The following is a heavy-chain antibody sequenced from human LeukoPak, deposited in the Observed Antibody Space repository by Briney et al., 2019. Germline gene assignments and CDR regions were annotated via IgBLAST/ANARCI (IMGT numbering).Heavy chain of an antibody. Sequence: GGSLRLSCVVSGFTFGKYWMSWVRQAPGKGLEWVANIKLDGSEKNYVDSVKGRFTISRDNTKNSLYLQMNSLRAEDTAVFYCARDQYDTWSRRGNFDSWGQGTLVIVSS. V-gene: IGHV3-7*03. CDR1: GFTFGKYW. CDR2: IKLDGSEK. CDR3: ARDQYDTWSRRGNFDS. D-gene: IGHD3-3*01. J-gene: IGHJ4*02.